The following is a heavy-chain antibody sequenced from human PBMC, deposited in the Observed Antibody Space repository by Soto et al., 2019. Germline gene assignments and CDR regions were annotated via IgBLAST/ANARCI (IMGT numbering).Heavy chain of an antibody. Sequence: SETLSLTCAVSGGSISSGGYSWSWIRQPPGKGLEWIGYIYHSGSTYYNPSLSSRVIISVDTSANQFSLRLTSVTAADTAVYYCASRYGPSEFDHWGQGSLVTVS. J-gene: IGHJ4*02. CDR1: GGSISSGGYS. CDR2: IYHSGST. V-gene: IGHV4-30-2*01. CDR3: ASRYGPSEFDH. D-gene: IGHD3-9*01.